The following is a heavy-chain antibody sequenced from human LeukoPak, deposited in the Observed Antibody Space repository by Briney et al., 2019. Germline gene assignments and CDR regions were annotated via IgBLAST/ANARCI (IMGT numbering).Heavy chain of an antibody. V-gene: IGHV3-21*01. D-gene: IGHD2-21*01. CDR1: GFTFSSYS. CDR3: ARGDVADVVY. Sequence: GGSLRLSCAASGFTFSSYSMNWVRQAPGKGLEWVLSISSSSSYIYYADSVKGRFTISRDNAKNSLYLQMNSLRAEDTAVYYCARGDVADVVYWGQGTLVTVSS. J-gene: IGHJ4*02. CDR2: ISSSSSYI.